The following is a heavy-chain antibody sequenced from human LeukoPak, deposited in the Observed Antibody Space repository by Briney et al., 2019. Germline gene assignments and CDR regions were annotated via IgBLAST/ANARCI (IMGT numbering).Heavy chain of an antibody. J-gene: IGHJ4*02. V-gene: IGHV1-46*01. CDR1: GYTFTGYY. CDR2: INPSGGST. D-gene: IGHD3-3*01. CDR3: ARDVENYDFWSGIDY. Sequence: ALVKVSCKASGYTFTGYYMHWVRQAPGQGLEWMGIINPSGGSTSYAQKFQGRVTMTRDTSTSTVYMELSSLRSEDTAVYYCARDVENYDFWSGIDYWGQGTLVTVSS.